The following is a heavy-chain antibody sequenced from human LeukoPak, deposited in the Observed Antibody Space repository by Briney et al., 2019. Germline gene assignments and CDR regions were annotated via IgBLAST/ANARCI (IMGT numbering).Heavy chain of an antibody. Sequence: GGSLRLSCAASGFTFSSYWMHWVRQAPGKGLVWLSRVNSVGSSTRYAASVKGRFTISRDNAKNTLYLQMNSLRAEDTAVYYCARENERIAVAGADYWGQGTLVTVSS. J-gene: IGHJ4*02. CDR3: ARENERIAVAGADY. CDR1: GFTFSSYW. CDR2: VNSVGSST. D-gene: IGHD6-19*01. V-gene: IGHV3-74*01.